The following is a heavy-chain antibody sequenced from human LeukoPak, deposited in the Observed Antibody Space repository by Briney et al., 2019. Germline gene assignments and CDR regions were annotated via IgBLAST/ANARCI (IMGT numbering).Heavy chain of an antibody. Sequence: SSETLSLTCTVSGGSIRSSYYYWGWIRQPPGKGLEWIGSIYDSGSTYYNPSLKSRVTISVDTSKNQFSLKLNSVTAADTAVYYCAREYSSSEEFDYWGQGTLVTVSS. CDR1: GGSIRSSYYY. CDR2: IYDSGST. V-gene: IGHV4-39*01. D-gene: IGHD6-6*01. CDR3: AREYSSSEEFDY. J-gene: IGHJ4*02.